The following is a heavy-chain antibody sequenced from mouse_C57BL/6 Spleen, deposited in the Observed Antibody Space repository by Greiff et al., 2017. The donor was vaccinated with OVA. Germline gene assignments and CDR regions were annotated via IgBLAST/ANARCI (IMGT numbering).Heavy chain of an antibody. D-gene: IGHD1-1*01. J-gene: IGHJ3*01. V-gene: IGHV3-6*01. CDR2: ISYDGSN. CDR1: GYSITSGYY. CDR3: ASDYGSSYGFAY. Sequence: VQLQQSGPGLVKPSQSLSLTCSVTGYSITSGYYWNWIRQFPGNKLEWMGYISYDGSNNYNPSLKNRISITRDTSKNQFFLKLNSVTTEDTATYYCASDYGSSYGFAYWGQGTLVTVSA.